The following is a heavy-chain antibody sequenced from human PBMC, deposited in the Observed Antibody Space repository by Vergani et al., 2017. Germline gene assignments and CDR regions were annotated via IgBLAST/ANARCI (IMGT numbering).Heavy chain of an antibody. CDR3: ARGIAVAGNDAFDI. J-gene: IGHJ3*02. CDR2: ISSSSSYI. V-gene: IGHV3-21*01. Sequence: EVQLVESGGGLVKPGGSLRLSCAASGFTFSSYSMNWVRQAPGKGLEWVSSISSSSSYIYYADSVKGRFTISRDNAKNSLYLQMNSLRAEDTAVYYCARGIAVAGNDAFDIWGQGTMVTVSS. CDR1: GFTFSSYS. D-gene: IGHD6-19*01.